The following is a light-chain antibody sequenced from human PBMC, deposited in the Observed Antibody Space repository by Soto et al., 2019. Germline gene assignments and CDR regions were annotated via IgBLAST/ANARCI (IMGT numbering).Light chain of an antibody. J-gene: IGLJ2*01. V-gene: IGLV2-14*03. CDR2: DVS. CDR1: SSDVGGYNY. Sequence: QSALTQPASVSGSPGQSITISCTGTSSDVGGYNYVSWYQQHPGKAPKFIISDVSNRPSGISNRFSGSKSGNTASLTISGLQAEDEAEYYCSSYTSSSPRVFGGGTKVTVL. CDR3: SSYTSSSPRV.